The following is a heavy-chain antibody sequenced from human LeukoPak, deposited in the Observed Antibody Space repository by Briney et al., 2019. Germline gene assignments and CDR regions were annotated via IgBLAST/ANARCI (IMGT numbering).Heavy chain of an antibody. J-gene: IGHJ3*02. CDR1: VYSFSTSSTG. CDR3: AHSGWLDAFDI. Sequence: PTLLNPTQTLSLTYTSSVYSFSTSSTGPRSIRQPPIHPLKWLALIYWDDDKRYSPPLKSSLTITKDTSKNQVVLTMTNMDPVDTATYYCAHSGWLDAFDIWGQGTMVTVSS. V-gene: IGHV2-5*02. D-gene: IGHD6-19*01. CDR2: IYWDDDK.